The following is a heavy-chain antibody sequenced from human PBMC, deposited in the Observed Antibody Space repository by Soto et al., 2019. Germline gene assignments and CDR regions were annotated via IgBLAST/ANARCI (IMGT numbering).Heavy chain of an antibody. D-gene: IGHD2-8*01. J-gene: IGHJ6*02. CDR2: INHSGST. CDR1: GGSFSGYY. V-gene: IGHV4-34*01. Sequence: PSETLSLTCAVYGGSFSGYYWSWIRQPPGKGLEWIGEINHSGSTNYNPSLKSRVTISVDTSKKQFSLKLSSVTAADTAVYYCATCTNGVCGYYYYYGMDVWGQGTTVTVSS. CDR3: ATCTNGVCGYYYYYGMDV.